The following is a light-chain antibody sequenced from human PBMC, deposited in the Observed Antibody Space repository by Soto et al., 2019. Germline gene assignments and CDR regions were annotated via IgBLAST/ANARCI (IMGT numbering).Light chain of an antibody. CDR2: GAS. J-gene: IGKJ4*01. Sequence: DIVLTQSPGTLSLSPGERATLSCRASQTVRSNDLAWYQQKPGQAPRLVISGASYRTTGIPDRFSGSGSGTDFTLSISRLEPEDFAVYFCQQYGGSPPTFGEGTKV. CDR1: QTVRSND. CDR3: QQYGGSPPT. V-gene: IGKV3-20*01.